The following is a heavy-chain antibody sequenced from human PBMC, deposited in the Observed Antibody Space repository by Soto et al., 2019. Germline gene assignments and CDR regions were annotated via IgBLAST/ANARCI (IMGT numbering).Heavy chain of an antibody. J-gene: IGHJ6*02. CDR1: WFSLSTSAMC. Sequence: GXKLANAQQTLSXTCTCFWFSLSTSAMCVNWIRQRPGKALEWLALIDWDDDKYYSTSLKTRLTISKDTSKNKLVLTMTNMDPVDIATYYCARTPFYGDYYNGMDVWGRGSTVTVS. CDR2: IDWDDDK. V-gene: IGHV2-70*01. D-gene: IGHD4-17*01. CDR3: ARTPFYGDYYNGMDV.